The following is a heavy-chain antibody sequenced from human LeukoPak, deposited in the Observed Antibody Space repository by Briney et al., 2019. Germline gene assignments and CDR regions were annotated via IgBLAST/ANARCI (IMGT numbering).Heavy chain of an antibody. Sequence: PSQTLSLTCAVSGGSISSGGYSWSWIRQPPGKGLEWIGYIYHTGSTFYNPSLKSRVTMSVDRSKNQFSLKLSSVTAADTAVYYCARRYCSSTSCYTGRAFDIWGQGTMVTVSS. J-gene: IGHJ3*02. V-gene: IGHV4-30-2*01. CDR2: IYHTGST. D-gene: IGHD2-2*02. CDR1: GGSISSGGYS. CDR3: ARRYCSSTSCYTGRAFDI.